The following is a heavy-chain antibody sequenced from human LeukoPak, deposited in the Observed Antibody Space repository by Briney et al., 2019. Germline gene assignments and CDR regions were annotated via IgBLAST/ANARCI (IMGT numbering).Heavy chain of an antibody. CDR1: GFTFDDYA. V-gene: IGHV3-9*01. D-gene: IGHD2-2*01. Sequence: LSGGSLRLSCAASGFTFDDYAMHWVRHAPGKGLEWVSGISWNSGSIGYADSVKGRFTISRDNAKNSLYLQMNSLRAEDTAVYYCASDRSRISYYFDHWGQGTLVTVSS. CDR3: ASDRSRISYYFDH. J-gene: IGHJ4*02. CDR2: ISWNSGSI.